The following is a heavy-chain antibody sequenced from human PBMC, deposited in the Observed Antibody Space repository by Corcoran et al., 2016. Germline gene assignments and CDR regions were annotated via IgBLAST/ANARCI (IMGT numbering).Heavy chain of an antibody. CDR1: GFTFSSYG. CDR2: ISYDGSNK. CDR3: AKDERITMVRGAPDY. Sequence: QVQLVESGGGVVQPGRSLRLSCAASGFTFSSYGMHWVRQAPGKGLEWVAVISYDGSNKYYADSVKGRCTISRDNSKNTLYLQMNSLRAEDTAVYYCAKDERITMVRGAPDYWGQGTLVTVSS. V-gene: IGHV3-30*18. J-gene: IGHJ4*02. D-gene: IGHD3-10*01.